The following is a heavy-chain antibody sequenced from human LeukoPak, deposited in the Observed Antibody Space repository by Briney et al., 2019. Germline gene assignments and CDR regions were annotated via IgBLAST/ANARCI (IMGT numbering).Heavy chain of an antibody. CDR1: GFIFSSYA. J-gene: IGHJ4*02. CDR2: INSEGSST. V-gene: IGHV3-74*01. D-gene: IGHD4-23*01. CDR3: ARLIIHDYGGNTGDY. Sequence: PGGSLRLSCAAFGFIFSSYAMHWVRQAPGEGLVWVSRINSEGSSTSYADSVKGRFTTSRDNAKNTLYLQMNSLRAEDTAVYYCARLIIHDYGGNTGDYWGQGTLVTVSS.